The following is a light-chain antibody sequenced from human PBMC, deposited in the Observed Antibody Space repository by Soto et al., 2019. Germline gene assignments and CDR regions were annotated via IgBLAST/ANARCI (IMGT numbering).Light chain of an antibody. V-gene: IGKV1-5*01. CDR1: QSLSTW. CDR3: QHYNGFPWT. Sequence: DIQMTQSPSTLSASVGDTVTITCRASQSLSTWLAWYQQKPGKAPKLLIYEASSLESGVPSRFSGSGSGTEFTLTISSLQAEDFATYHCQHYNGFPWTFGQGTKVEIK. CDR2: EAS. J-gene: IGKJ1*01.